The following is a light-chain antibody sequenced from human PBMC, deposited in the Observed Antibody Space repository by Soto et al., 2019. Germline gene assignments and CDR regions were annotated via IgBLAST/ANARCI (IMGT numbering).Light chain of an antibody. Sequence: QSVLTQPASVSGSPGQSITISCTGTSSDIGSYSLVSWYQHHPDKAPKLIIYEASKRPSGVSTRFFGSKYGNTASLTISGLQAEDEADYYCFSYAGSYMWVFGGGTKLTVL. CDR3: FSYAGSYMWV. CDR1: SSDIGSYSL. V-gene: IGLV2-23*01. J-gene: IGLJ3*02. CDR2: EAS.